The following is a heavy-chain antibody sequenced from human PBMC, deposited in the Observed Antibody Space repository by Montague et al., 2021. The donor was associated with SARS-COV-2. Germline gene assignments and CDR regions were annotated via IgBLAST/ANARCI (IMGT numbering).Heavy chain of an antibody. D-gene: IGHD1-26*01. Sequence: SLRLSCAASGFTFSSHAMHWVRQAPGKGLEWVAVISYDGSNKYYADSVKGRFTISRDNSKNTLYLQMNSLRAEDTAVYYCARGYGGSYYYFDYWGQGTLVTVSS. V-gene: IGHV3-30-3*01. CDR1: GFTFSSHA. J-gene: IGHJ4*02. CDR3: ARGYGGSYYYFDY. CDR2: ISYDGSNK.